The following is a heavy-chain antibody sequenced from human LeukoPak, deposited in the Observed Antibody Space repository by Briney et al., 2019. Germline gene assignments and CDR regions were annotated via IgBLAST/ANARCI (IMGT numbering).Heavy chain of an antibody. CDR3: ARGQRGWYGELSGNSYYHMDV. CDR1: GGSISSHY. J-gene: IGHJ6*03. CDR2: IYYSGST. V-gene: IGHV4-59*11. Sequence: SETLSLTCTVSGGSISSHYWSWIRQPPGKGLEWIGYIYYSGSTNYNPSLRSRVTISIDTSQNQFSLKLTSVTAADTAVYYWARGQRGWYGELSGNSYYHMDVWGKGTTVTVSS. D-gene: IGHD3-10*01.